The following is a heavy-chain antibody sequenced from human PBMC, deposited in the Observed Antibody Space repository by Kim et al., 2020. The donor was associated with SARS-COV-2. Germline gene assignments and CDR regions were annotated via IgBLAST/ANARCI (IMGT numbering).Heavy chain of an antibody. CDR2: IKDDGSDI. D-gene: IGHD3-3*01. V-gene: IGHV3-7*01. Sequence: GGSLRLSCAASGFTFSAYWMSWVRQAPGKGLEWVANIKDDGSDIFYMDSVKGRFTISRDNAKNSLYLQMNGLRVEDMAVYYCARPSISSGSYFDYWGQGTLVTASS. CDR1: GFTFSAYW. J-gene: IGHJ4*02. CDR3: ARPSISSGSYFDY.